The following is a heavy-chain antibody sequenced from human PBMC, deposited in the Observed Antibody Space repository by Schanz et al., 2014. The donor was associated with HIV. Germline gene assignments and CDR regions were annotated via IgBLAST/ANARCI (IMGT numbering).Heavy chain of an antibody. CDR2: IIPIFGTS. Sequence: QVQLVQSGAAVKKPGASVKVSCQASGGTFSNYAINWVRQAPGQGLEWMGGIIPIFGTSNYAQKFQGRVTITADESTSTAYMELSSLRSEDTAVYYCARGRYSGSYYNYWGQGTLVTVSS. J-gene: IGHJ4*02. CDR3: ARGRYSGSYYNY. CDR1: GGTFSNYA. V-gene: IGHV1-69*01. D-gene: IGHD1-26*01.